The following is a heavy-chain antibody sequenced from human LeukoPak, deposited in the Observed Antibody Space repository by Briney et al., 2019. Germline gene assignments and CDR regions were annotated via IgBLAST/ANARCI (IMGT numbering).Heavy chain of an antibody. J-gene: IGHJ4*02. CDR3: ASRKKGMATAGFDY. CDR2: IYPGDSDT. CDR1: GYSFTNYW. V-gene: IGHV5-51*01. D-gene: IGHD5-24*01. Sequence: GESLKISXKGSGYSFTNYWIGWVRQMPGKGLEWMGIIYPGDSDTRYSPSFQGQVTISAEKSISTAYLQWSSLKASDTAFYYCASRKKGMATAGFDYWGQGTLVTVSS.